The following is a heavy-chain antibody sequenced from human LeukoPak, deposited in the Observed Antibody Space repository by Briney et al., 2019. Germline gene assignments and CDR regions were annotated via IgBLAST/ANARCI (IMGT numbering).Heavy chain of an antibody. D-gene: IGHD6-13*01. J-gene: IGHJ6*03. CDR2: INHSGST. Sequence: SETLSLTCAVYGGSFSGYYWSWIRQPPGKGLEWIGEINHSGSTNYNPSLKSRVTISVDTSKNQFSLKLSSVTAADTAVYYCARHPSKRAAAGKGGGPYYYYMDVWGKGTTVTISS. CDR3: ARHPSKRAAAGKGGGPYYYYMDV. CDR1: GGSFSGYY. V-gene: IGHV4-34*01.